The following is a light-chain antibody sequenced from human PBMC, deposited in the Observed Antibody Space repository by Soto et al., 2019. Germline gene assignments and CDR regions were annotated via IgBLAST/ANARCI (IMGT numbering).Light chain of an antibody. CDR1: SSNIGSNY. Sequence: QSVLTQPPSASGTPGQRVTISCSGSSSNIGSNYVYWYQQLPGTAPKLLIYRNNQRPSGVPDRFSGSKSGTSASLAISGLXXXXEADYYCAAWDDSLSGVVFGGGTKLTVL. CDR3: AAWDDSLSGVV. V-gene: IGLV1-47*01. J-gene: IGLJ2*01. CDR2: RNN.